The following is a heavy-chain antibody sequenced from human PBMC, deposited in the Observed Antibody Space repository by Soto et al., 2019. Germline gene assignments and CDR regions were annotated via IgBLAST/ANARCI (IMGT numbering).Heavy chain of an antibody. CDR3: ARMATSGTLNWFDP. CDR1: GYAFSNND. Sequence: QVQLVQSGAEVKKPGASVKVSCQASGYAFSNNDISWVRQGTGQGLEWMGWMNPNSGNGGYAQKFQGRGTMTRHTSTSTVYMELSSLTSDDTAIYYCARMATSGTLNWFDPWGQGTLVTVSS. CDR2: MNPNSGNG. J-gene: IGHJ5*02. V-gene: IGHV1-8*01.